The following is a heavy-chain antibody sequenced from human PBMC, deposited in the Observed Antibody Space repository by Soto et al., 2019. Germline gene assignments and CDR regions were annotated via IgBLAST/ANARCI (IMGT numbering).Heavy chain of an antibody. CDR3: AREKKQQLVPNWFDP. Sequence: GGSLRLSCAASGFTFSSYWMHWVRQAPGKGLVWVSRINSDGSSTSYADSVKGRFTISRDNAKSTLYLQMNSLRAEDTAVYYCAREKKQQLVPNWFDPWGQGTQVTVSS. J-gene: IGHJ5*02. V-gene: IGHV3-74*01. CDR2: INSDGSST. CDR1: GFTFSSYW. D-gene: IGHD6-13*01.